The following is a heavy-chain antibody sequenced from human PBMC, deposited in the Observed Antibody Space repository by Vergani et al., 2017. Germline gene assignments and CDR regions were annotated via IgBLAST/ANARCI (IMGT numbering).Heavy chain of an antibody. Sequence: DVQLVESGGTPVQPGGSLRLSCTASGFPFSSYSMAWVRQAPGKGLEWVAAIKEDGSEKQYVDSVKGRFTISRDNAKKSLYLQMNSLRGEDTAVYYCARGNSLGSYWGQGTLVTVSS. CDR1: GFPFSSYS. D-gene: IGHD1-7*01. V-gene: IGHV3-7*01. CDR2: IKEDGSEK. CDR3: ARGNSLGSY. J-gene: IGHJ4*02.